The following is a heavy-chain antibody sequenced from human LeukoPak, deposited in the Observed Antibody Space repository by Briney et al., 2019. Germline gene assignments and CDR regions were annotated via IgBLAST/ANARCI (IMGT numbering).Heavy chain of an antibody. V-gene: IGHV4-38-2*01. J-gene: IGHJ3*02. Sequence: PSETLSLTCAVSGYSISSGYYWGWIRPPPGKGLEWIGSIYHSGSTYYNPSLKSRVTISVDTSKNQFSLKLSSMTAADTAVYYCARRNVVVPAAINAFDIWGQGTMVTVSS. D-gene: IGHD2-2*01. CDR3: ARRNVVVPAAINAFDI. CDR2: IYHSGST. CDR1: GYSISSGYY.